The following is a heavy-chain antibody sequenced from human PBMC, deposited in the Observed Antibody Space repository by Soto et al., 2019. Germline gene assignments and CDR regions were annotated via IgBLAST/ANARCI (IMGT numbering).Heavy chain of an antibody. J-gene: IGHJ4*02. Sequence: QVQLVESGGGVVQPGRSLRLSCEASGFSFNTYSMHWVRQPPGKGLEWLAAICYDGTQKYYADSVKGRFIISRDNSKKTLYLEMNSLRAEDTAVYYCARAGGTTVTGLWHFNSWGQGTLVTVSS. CDR2: ICYDGTQK. CDR1: GFSFNTYS. D-gene: IGHD4-17*01. V-gene: IGHV3-33*01. CDR3: ARAGGTTVTGLWHFNS.